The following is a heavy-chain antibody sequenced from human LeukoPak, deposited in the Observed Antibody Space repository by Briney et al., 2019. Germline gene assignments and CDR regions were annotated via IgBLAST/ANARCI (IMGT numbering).Heavy chain of an antibody. V-gene: IGHV4-59*01. CDR1: GGSISSYY. CDR2: IYYTGKT. J-gene: IGHJ4*02. D-gene: IGHD6-6*01. Sequence: SETLSLTCTVSGGSISSYYWSWIRQPPGRGLEWIAYIYYTGKTNYNPSLKSRVSISVDASKNQFSLRLNSVTAADTAIYYCARAYSSSSATLGYWGQGTLVTVSS. CDR3: ARAYSSSSATLGY.